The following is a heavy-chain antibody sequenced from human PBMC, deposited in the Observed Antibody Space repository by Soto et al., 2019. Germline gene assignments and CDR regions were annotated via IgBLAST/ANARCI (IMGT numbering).Heavy chain of an antibody. V-gene: IGHV3-13*01. Sequence: EVQLVESGGGLVQPGGSLRLSCAASGFTFSASDMHWVRQAPGKGLEWVAAIGTLHDTFYPDSVKGRFTISRENAKNSFYFQRNRLRAADTAVYFCERQASSWHGGGGWLDPWGQGVLVTVSS. CDR2: IGTLHDT. J-gene: IGHJ5*02. CDR3: ERQASSWHGGGGWLDP. CDR1: GFTFSASD. D-gene: IGHD3-16*01.